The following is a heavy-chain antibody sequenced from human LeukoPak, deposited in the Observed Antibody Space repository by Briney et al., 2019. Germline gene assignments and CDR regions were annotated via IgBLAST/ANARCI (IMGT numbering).Heavy chain of an antibody. CDR3: AKDRSTDYYYYYGMDV. J-gene: IGHJ6*02. Sequence: GGSLRLSCAASGFTFSSYGMHWVRQAPGKGLEWVAVLSYDGSNKYYADSVKGRFTISRDNSKNTLYLQMNSLRAEDTAVYYCAKDRSTDYYYYYGMDVWGQGTTVTVSS. V-gene: IGHV3-30*18. CDR2: LSYDGSNK. CDR1: GFTFSSYG. D-gene: IGHD1-14*01.